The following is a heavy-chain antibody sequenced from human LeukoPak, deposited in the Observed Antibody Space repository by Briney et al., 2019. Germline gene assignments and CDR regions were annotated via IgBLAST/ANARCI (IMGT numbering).Heavy chain of an antibody. CDR3: ARDAPRNYDILTGYPTHAFDI. J-gene: IGHJ3*02. Sequence: GGSLRLSCAASGFTFSSSAMSWVRQVPGKGLEWVAVIWYDGSNKYYADSVKGRFTISRDNSKNTLYLQMNSLRAEDTAVYYCARDAPRNYDILTGYPTHAFDIWGQGTMVTVSS. V-gene: IGHV3-33*08. CDR1: GFTFSSSA. CDR2: IWYDGSNK. D-gene: IGHD3-9*01.